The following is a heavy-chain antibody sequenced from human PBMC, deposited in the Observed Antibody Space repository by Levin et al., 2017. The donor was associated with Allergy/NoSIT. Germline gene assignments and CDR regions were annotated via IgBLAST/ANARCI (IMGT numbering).Heavy chain of an antibody. CDR2: ITDSGDNT. J-gene: IGHJ4*02. D-gene: IGHD6-6*01. Sequence: GGSLRLSCAASGFTFNSYAMSWVRQAPGTGLEWVSAITDSGDNTYHADSVKGRFTISRDNSKNTLYLQMNSLRAEDTAIYYCAKGSRSSRPYYFDYWGQGTLVTVSS. CDR3: AKGSRSSRPYYFDY. V-gene: IGHV3-23*01. CDR1: GFTFNSYA.